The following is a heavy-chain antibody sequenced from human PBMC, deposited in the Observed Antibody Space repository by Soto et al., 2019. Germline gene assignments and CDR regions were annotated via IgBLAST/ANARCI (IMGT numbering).Heavy chain of an antibody. J-gene: IGHJ6*04. D-gene: IGHD3-10*01. V-gene: IGHV1-18*01. CDR1: GYTFTSYG. CDR3: ARDLGYYYGSGSSHRTDV. CDR2: ISAYNGNT. Sequence: GPSVKVSCKASGYTFTSYGISWVRQAPGQGLEWMGWISAYNGNTNYAQKLQGRVTITTDTSTSTAYMELRSLRSDDTAVYYCARDLGYYYGSGSSHRTDVWGKGTTVTVSS.